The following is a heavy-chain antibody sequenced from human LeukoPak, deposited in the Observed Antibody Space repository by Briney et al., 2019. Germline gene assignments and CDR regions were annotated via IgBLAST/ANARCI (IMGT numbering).Heavy chain of an antibody. CDR2: LYSGSNT. CDR1: GFTVSSNY. V-gene: IGHV3-53*01. D-gene: IGHD2-21*02. J-gene: IGHJ3*02. Sequence: GGSLRLSCAASGFTVSSNYMSWVRQAPGKGLEWVSVLYSGSNTYYADSVKGRFTVSRDNSNNTLYLQMNSLRAEDTAVYYCATSGGDRSADACDIWGQGTMVTVSS. CDR3: ATSGGDRSADACDI.